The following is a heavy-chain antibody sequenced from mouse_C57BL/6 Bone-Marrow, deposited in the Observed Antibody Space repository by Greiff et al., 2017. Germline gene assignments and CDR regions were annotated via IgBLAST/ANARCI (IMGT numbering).Heavy chain of an antibody. Sequence: EVQGVESGGGLVKPGGSLKLSCAASGFTFSSYAMSWVRQTPEKRLEWVATISDGGSYTYYPDNVKGRFTISRDNAKNNLYLQMSHLKSEDTAMYYCARDMNGSSYFSWFAYWGQGTLVTVSA. CDR3: ARDMNGSSYFSWFAY. V-gene: IGHV5-4*01. CDR1: GFTFSSYA. J-gene: IGHJ3*01. D-gene: IGHD1-1*01. CDR2: ISDGGSYT.